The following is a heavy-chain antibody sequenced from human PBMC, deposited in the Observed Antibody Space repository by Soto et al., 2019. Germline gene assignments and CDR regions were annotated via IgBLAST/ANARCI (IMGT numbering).Heavy chain of an antibody. CDR1: GFTFSSYG. CDR2: IWYDGSNK. V-gene: IGHV3-33*01. J-gene: IGHJ4*02. CDR3: ARDLGTRYGSGSRFDS. D-gene: IGHD3-10*01. Sequence: QVQLVESGGGVVQPGRSLRLSCAASGFTFSSYGMHWVRQAPGKGLEWVAVIWYDGSNKYYADSVKGRFTISRDNSKNTLYLQMNSRRAEETAVYYCARDLGTRYGSGSRFDSWGQGTLVTVSS.